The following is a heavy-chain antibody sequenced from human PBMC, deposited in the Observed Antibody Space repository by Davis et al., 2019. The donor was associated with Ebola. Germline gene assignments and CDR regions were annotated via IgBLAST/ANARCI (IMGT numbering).Heavy chain of an antibody. V-gene: IGHV1-2*02. CDR1: GYTFTSYD. CDR2: INPNSGGT. D-gene: IGHD6-13*01. Sequence: ASVKVSCKASGYTFTSYDINWVRQATGQGLEWMGWINPNSGGTNYAQKFQGRVTMTRDTSISTAYMELSRLRSDDTAVYYCARDLEGRDGSSWSYYYYYMDVWGKGTTVTVSS. J-gene: IGHJ6*03. CDR3: ARDLEGRDGSSWSYYYYYMDV.